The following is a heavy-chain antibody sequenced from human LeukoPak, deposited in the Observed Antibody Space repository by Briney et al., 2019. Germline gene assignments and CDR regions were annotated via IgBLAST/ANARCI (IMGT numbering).Heavy chain of an antibody. CDR1: GYSISSGYY. V-gene: IGHV4-38-2*02. CDR3: ARHKRFLEWLPYFDY. Sequence: SETLSLTCTVSGYSISSGYYWGWIRQPPGKGLEWIGSIYYSGSTYYNPSLKSRVTISVDTSKNQFSLKLSSVTAADTAVYYCARHKRFLEWLPYFDYWGQGTLVTVSS. D-gene: IGHD3-3*01. J-gene: IGHJ4*02. CDR2: IYYSGST.